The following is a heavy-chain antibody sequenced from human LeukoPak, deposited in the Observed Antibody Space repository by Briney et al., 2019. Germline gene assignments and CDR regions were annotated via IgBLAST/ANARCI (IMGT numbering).Heavy chain of an antibody. CDR3: ARVEGPSIFGVVDY. Sequence: GASVKVSCKASGYTFSSHGNIWVRQAPGQGLEWMGRISAYNGDTNYAQKFQGRVTMTTDTSTSTAYMEVRNLRSDDTAVYYCARVEGPSIFGVVDYWGQGTLVTVSS. CDR1: GYTFSSHG. J-gene: IGHJ4*02. V-gene: IGHV1-18*01. D-gene: IGHD3-3*02. CDR2: ISAYNGDT.